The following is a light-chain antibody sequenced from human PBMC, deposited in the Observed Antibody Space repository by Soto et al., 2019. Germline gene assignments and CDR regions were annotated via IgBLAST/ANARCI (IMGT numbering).Light chain of an antibody. V-gene: IGKV2-28*01. J-gene: IGKJ5*01. CDR3: MQALQTPFT. Sequence: DIVMTQSPLSLGVTPGEPASISCRSSQSLLYSDGDNYLDWYLQKPGQSPQFLIYLGSNRASGVPDRFSGSGSGTDFTLKINRVEAEDVGVYYCMQALQTPFTFGQGTRLEIK. CDR1: QSLLYSDGDNY. CDR2: LGS.